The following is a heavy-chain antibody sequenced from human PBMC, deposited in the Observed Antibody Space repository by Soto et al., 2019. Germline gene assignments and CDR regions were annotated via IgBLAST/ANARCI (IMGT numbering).Heavy chain of an antibody. Sequence: GSLRLSCAASGFTFSSYAMSWVRQAPGKGLEWVSVIYSGGSTYYADSVKGRFTISRDNSKNTLYLQMNSLRAEDTAVYYCARDSTSGDYYYYYYMDVWGKGTTVTVSS. D-gene: IGHD2-2*01. CDR3: ARDSTSGDYYYYYYMDV. CDR2: IYSGGST. J-gene: IGHJ6*03. V-gene: IGHV3-66*01. CDR1: GFTFSSYA.